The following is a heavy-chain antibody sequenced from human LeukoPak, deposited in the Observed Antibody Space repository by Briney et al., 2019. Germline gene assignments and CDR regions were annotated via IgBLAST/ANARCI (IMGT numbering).Heavy chain of an antibody. D-gene: IGHD1-26*01. J-gene: IGHJ4*02. V-gene: IGHV3-30*02. CDR3: AKDWRGAQEY. Sequence: GGSLRLSCAASGFTFGSYGMHWVRQAPGKGLEWVAFIRYDGSNKYYADSVKGRFTISRDNSKDTLYLQMNSLRAEDTAVYYCAKDWRGAQEYWGQGTLVTVSS. CDR2: IRYDGSNK. CDR1: GFTFGSYG.